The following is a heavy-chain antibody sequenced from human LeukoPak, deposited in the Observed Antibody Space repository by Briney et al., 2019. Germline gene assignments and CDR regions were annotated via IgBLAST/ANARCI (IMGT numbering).Heavy chain of an antibody. CDR2: ISGSGGSR. D-gene: IGHD1-26*01. CDR1: GFTFSSYA. CDR3: AKALLGATRGIDY. J-gene: IGHJ4*02. Sequence: GGSLRLSCAASGFTFSSYAMSWVRQAPGKGLEWVSGISGSGGSRYYADSMKGRFTISRDNSKNTLYVQMNSLRAEDTAVYYCAKALLGATRGIDYWGQGTLVTVSS. V-gene: IGHV3-23*01.